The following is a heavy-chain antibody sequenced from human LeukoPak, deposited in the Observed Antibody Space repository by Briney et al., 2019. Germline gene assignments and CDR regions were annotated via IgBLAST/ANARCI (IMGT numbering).Heavy chain of an antibody. J-gene: IGHJ4*02. D-gene: IGHD6-13*01. Sequence: SETLSLTCAVYGGSFSGYYWSWIRQPPGKGLEWIGEINHSGSTNYNPSLKSRVTISVDTSRNQFSLKLSSVTAADTAVYYCARTPTYSSSWYDDYWGQGTLVTVSS. V-gene: IGHV4-34*01. CDR3: ARTPTYSSSWYDDY. CDR2: INHSGST. CDR1: GGSFSGYY.